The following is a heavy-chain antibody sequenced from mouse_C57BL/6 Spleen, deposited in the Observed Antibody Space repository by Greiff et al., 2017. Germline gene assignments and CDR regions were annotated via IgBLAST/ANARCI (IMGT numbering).Heavy chain of an antibody. V-gene: IGHV1-69*01. D-gene: IGHD2-10*01. Sequence: QVQLQQPGAELVMPGASVKLSCKASGYTFTSYWMHWVKQRPGQGLEWIGEIDPSDSYTNYNQKFKGKSTLTVDKSSSTAYMQLSSLTSEDSAVYYCARGGAYYGNSGFAYWGQGTLVTVSA. CDR3: ARGGAYYGNSGFAY. CDR1: GYTFTSYW. CDR2: IDPSDSYT. J-gene: IGHJ3*01.